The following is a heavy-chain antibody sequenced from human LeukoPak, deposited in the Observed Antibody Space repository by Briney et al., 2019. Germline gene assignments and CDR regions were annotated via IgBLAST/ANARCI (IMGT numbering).Heavy chain of an antibody. V-gene: IGHV4-39*01. Sequence: KPSGTLSLTCTVSGGSISSSSYYWGWIRQPPGKGLEWIGSIYYSGSTYYNPSLKSRVTISVDTSKNQFSLKLSSVTAADTAVYYCARRRILLWFGGLYFDYWGQGTLVTVSS. CDR1: GGSISSSSYY. CDR3: ARRRILLWFGGLYFDY. D-gene: IGHD3-10*01. CDR2: IYYSGST. J-gene: IGHJ4*02.